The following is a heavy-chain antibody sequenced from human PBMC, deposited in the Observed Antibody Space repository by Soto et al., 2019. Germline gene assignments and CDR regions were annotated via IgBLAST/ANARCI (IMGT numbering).Heavy chain of an antibody. CDR3: AKGPATWFFDY. Sequence: PGGSLRLSCAASGFTFSSYGMHWVRQAPGKGLEWVAVISYDGSNKYYADSVKGRFTISRDNSKNTLYLQMNSLRAEDTAVYYCAKGPATWFFDYWGQGTLVTVSS. CDR2: ISYDGSNK. CDR1: GFTFSSYG. V-gene: IGHV3-30*18. D-gene: IGHD2-15*01. J-gene: IGHJ4*02.